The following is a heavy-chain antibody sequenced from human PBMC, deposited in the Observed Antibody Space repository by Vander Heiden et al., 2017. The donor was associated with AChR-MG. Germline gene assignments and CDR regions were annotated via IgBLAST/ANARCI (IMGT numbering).Heavy chain of an antibody. CDR2: IYYSGRT. CDR1: GGSISRGGYY. V-gene: IGHV4-31*03. Sequence: QVQLQESGPGLVTPSQTLSLTCTVSGGSISRGGYYGSWIRQHPGKGMEWIGYIYYSGRTYYNPSLKSRVTISVDTSKNQFSLKLSSVTAADTAVYYCARDIAMVRGVVDYYYGMDVWGQGTTVTVSS. CDR3: ARDIAMVRGVVDYYYGMDV. D-gene: IGHD3-10*01. J-gene: IGHJ6*02.